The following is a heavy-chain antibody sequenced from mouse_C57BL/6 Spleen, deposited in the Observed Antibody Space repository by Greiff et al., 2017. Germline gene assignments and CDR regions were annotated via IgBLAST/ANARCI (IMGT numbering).Heavy chain of an antibody. Sequence: VKVVESGAELVKPGASVKISCTASGYAFSSDCMNWVKQRPGKGLEWIGQIYPGDGDTNYDGKFKGKATLTADKSSSTAYMQLSSLTSDDSAVYFCATYYSNYGYFDVWGTGTTVTVSS. J-gene: IGHJ1*03. D-gene: IGHD2-5*01. CDR2: IYPGDGDT. CDR1: GYAFSSDC. V-gene: IGHV1-80*01. CDR3: ATYYSNYGYFDV.